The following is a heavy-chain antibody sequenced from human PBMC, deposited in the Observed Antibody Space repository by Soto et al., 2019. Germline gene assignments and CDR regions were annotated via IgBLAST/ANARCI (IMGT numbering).Heavy chain of an antibody. V-gene: IGHV4-4*02. Sequence: QVQLQESGPGLVKPSGTLSLTCAVSGGSISSDNWWSWVRQPPGKGLEWIGEIYDSATTNYNPSLKSRVTISVDKSKNQFSLKMTSVTAADMAVYYCARRPITTFGVVITGYGLDVWGQGTTVTVSS. CDR2: IYDSATT. CDR3: ARRPITTFGVVITGYGLDV. J-gene: IGHJ6*02. CDR1: GGSISSDNW. D-gene: IGHD3-3*01.